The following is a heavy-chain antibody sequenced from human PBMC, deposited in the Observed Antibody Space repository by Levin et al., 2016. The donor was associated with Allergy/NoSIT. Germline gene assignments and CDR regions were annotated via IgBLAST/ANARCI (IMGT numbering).Heavy chain of an antibody. D-gene: IGHD2-8*01. V-gene: IGHV3-21*01. CDR3: ARDEHRSINANYYYYGMDV. J-gene: IGHJ6*02. Sequence: WIRQPPGKGLEWVSSISSSSSYIYYADSVKGRFTISRDNAKNSLYLQMNSLRAEDTAVYYCARDEHRSINANYYYYGMDVWGQGTTVTVSS. CDR2: ISSSSSYI.